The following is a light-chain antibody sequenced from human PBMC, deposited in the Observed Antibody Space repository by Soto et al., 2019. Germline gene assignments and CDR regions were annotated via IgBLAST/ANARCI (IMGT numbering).Light chain of an antibody. V-gene: IGLV2-8*01. CDR1: SSDIGVYNY. Sequence: QSALTQPPSASGSPGQSVTISCTGTSSDIGVYNYVSWYQQHPGKAPKLMIYEVSERPSGVPDRFSGSKSGNTASLTVSGLQTEDEADHYCSSYAGSNNLYVFGTGTKLTVL. CDR2: EVS. CDR3: SSYAGSNNLYV. J-gene: IGLJ1*01.